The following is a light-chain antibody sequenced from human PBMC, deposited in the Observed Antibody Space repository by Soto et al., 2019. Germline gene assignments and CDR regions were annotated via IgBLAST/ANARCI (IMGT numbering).Light chain of an antibody. CDR1: SSDVGSYNL. V-gene: IGLV2-23*01. CDR2: EGS. CDR3: CSYAGSSTYV. J-gene: IGLJ1*01. Sequence: QSSLTQPASVSGSPGQSITISCTGTSSDVGSYNLVSWYQQHPGKAPKLMIYEGSKRPSGVSNRFSGSKSGNTASLTTSGLQAEDEADYYCCSYAGSSTYVFGTGT.